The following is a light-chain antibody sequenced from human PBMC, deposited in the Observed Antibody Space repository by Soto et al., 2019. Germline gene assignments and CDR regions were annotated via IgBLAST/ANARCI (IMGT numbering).Light chain of an antibody. J-gene: IGKJ2*01. CDR3: QQAYIKPYT. Sequence: AIQMTQSPSSLSASVGDRVTITCRASQDIGNDLGWYQQKAGDAPRLLISGASDLENGVPSRFSGSGSGAHFTLTINSLRPEDFATYYCQQAYIKPYTFGQGTKLEI. CDR1: QDIGND. CDR2: GAS. V-gene: IGKV1-6*01.